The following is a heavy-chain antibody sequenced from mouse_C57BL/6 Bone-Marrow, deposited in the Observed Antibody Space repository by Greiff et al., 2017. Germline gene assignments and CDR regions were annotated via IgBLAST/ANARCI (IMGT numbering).Heavy chain of an antibody. J-gene: IGHJ3*01. D-gene: IGHD2-2*01. V-gene: IGHV14-2*01. CDR3: ASNGYDGDWFAY. Sequence: VQLQQSGAELVKPGASVKLSCTASGFNFKDYYMHWVKQRTEQGLEWIGRIDPEGGETKYAPKFQGKATITADTTANTAYLQLSSLTSEDTAVYCGASNGYDGDWFAYWGQGTLVTVSA. CDR1: GFNFKDYY. CDR2: IDPEGGET.